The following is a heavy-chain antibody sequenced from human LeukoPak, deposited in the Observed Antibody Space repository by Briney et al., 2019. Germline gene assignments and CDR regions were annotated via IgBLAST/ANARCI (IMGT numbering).Heavy chain of an antibody. CDR2: IYYSGST. J-gene: IGHJ4*02. D-gene: IGHD3-10*01. Sequence: PSETLSLTCTVSGGSSNTYYWRWIRHAPGKGVEGIAYIYYSGSTTYNPSLTTRLTISVDTSKNQFSLKLSSVTTADTAIYYCARGLYGSKGIFDYWGQGTLVTVSS. V-gene: IGHV4-59*01. CDR1: GGSSNTYY. CDR3: ARGLYGSKGIFDY.